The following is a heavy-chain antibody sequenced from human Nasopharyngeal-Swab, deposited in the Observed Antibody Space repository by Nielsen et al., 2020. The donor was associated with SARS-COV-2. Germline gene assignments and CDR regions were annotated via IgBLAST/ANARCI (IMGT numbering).Heavy chain of an antibody. CDR2: ISSSGTME. J-gene: IGHJ4*02. CDR3: ARQYSFGYYFDY. Sequence: WIRQPPGKGLEWISFISSSGTMEQYRGSVRGRFTISRGNAKNSAYLHMNSLRAEDTAIYYCARQYSFGYYFDYWGQGTLVTVSS. D-gene: IGHD3-3*01. V-gene: IGHV3-11*01.